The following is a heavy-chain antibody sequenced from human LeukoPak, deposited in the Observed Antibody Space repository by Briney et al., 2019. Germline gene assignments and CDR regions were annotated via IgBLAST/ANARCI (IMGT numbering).Heavy chain of an antibody. Sequence: SETLSLTCTVSGYSISSGYYWGWIRQPPGKGLEWIGSIYHSGSTYYNPSLKSRVTISVDTSKNQFSLKLSSVTAADTAVYYCARLYSGSYIYWGQGTLVTVSS. CDR3: ARLYSGSYIY. D-gene: IGHD1-26*01. J-gene: IGHJ4*02. V-gene: IGHV4-38-2*02. CDR2: IYHSGST. CDR1: GYSISSGYY.